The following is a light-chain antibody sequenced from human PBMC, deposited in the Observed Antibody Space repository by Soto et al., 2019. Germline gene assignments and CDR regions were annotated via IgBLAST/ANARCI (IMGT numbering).Light chain of an antibody. CDR2: GAS. V-gene: IGKV3D-7*01. J-gene: IGKJ1*01. CDR3: QQDYNLGWT. CDR1: QSVSSSY. Sequence: VMTHSPATVTLSPGERATLSCRASQSVSSSYLSWYQQKPGQAPRLLIYGASTRATGVPARFSGSGSGTDFTLTISSLQPEDFAVYYCQQDYNLGWTFGQGTKVDI.